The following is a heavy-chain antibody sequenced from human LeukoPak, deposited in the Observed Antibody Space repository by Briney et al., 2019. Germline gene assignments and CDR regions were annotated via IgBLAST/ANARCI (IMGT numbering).Heavy chain of an antibody. CDR3: ARHQVLYSSGWFDY. J-gene: IGHJ4*02. CDR1: GGSISSSSYY. Sequence: SETLSLTCTVPGGSISSSSYYWAGIRQPPGKGLEWIGSIYFSGITYYNPSLKSRFTISVDTSKNQFSLKLSSVTAADTAVYYCARHQVLYSSGWFDYWGQGTLVTVSS. CDR2: IYFSGIT. V-gene: IGHV4-39*01. D-gene: IGHD6-19*01.